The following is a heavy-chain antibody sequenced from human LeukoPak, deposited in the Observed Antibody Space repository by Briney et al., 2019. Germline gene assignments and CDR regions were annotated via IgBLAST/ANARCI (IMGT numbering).Heavy chain of an antibody. CDR2: MNPNSGNT. J-gene: IGHJ6*03. CDR3: ARARLRYFDWLPRKYYYYYYMDA. Sequence: ASVKVSCKASGYTFTSYDINWVRQATGQGLEWMGWMNPNSGNTGYAQKFQGRVTMTRNTSISTAYMELSSLRSEDTAVYYCARARLRYFDWLPRKYYYYYYMDAWGKGTTVTISS. V-gene: IGHV1-8*01. D-gene: IGHD3-9*01. CDR1: GYTFTSYD.